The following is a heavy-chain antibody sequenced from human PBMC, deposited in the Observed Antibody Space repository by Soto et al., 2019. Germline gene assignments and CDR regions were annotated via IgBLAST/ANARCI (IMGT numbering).Heavy chain of an antibody. CDR1: GFTFSSYA. D-gene: IGHD6-6*01. V-gene: IGHV3-64*01. CDR3: ARGSARPDY. Sequence: GGSLRLSCAASGFTFSSYAMHWVRQAPGKGLEYVSAISSNGGSTYYANSVKGRFTISRDNSKNTLYLQMGSLRAEDMAVYYCARGSARPDYWGQGTLVTVSS. CDR2: ISSNGGST. J-gene: IGHJ4*02.